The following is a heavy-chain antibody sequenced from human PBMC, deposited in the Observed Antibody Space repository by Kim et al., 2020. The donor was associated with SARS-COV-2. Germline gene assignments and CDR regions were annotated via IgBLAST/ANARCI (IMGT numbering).Heavy chain of an antibody. CDR1: GFTFTNYD. D-gene: IGHD3-22*01. CDR2: IDASGAT. Sequence: GGSLRLSCAASGFTFTNYDFHWVRQATGRGLEWVSAIDASGATYYSDSVRGRFTVSSESARNSLYLQMNSLRDGDTAVYYCARELDYVSSAFDLYPWGQGTLVSVSS. J-gene: IGHJ5*02. V-gene: IGHV3-13*04. CDR3: ARELDYVSSAFDLYP.